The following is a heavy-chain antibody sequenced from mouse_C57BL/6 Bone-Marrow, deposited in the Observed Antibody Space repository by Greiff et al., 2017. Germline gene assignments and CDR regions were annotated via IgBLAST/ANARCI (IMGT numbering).Heavy chain of an antibody. CDR2: IYPTSGRT. J-gene: IGHJ2*01. Sequence: QVQLKQPGAELVKPGASVKMSCKASGYTFTSYWITWVKQRPGQGLEWIGDIYPTSGRTNYNEKFKSKAILTVDTSSTTAYMQLSSLTSEDSAVFDCARSGPLGRSFDYWGQGTTLTVSS. CDR3: ARSGPLGRSFDY. D-gene: IGHD4-1*01. CDR1: GYTFTSYW. V-gene: IGHV1-55*01.